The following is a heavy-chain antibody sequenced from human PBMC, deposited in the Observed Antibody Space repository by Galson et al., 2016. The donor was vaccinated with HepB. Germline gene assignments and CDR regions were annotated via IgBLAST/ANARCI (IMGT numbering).Heavy chain of an antibody. J-gene: IGHJ1*01. CDR2: ISSDGTNK. CDR3: AKWGLVVIPAAIAEYFQH. CDR1: GFTFRRHS. V-gene: IGHV3-30-3*02. D-gene: IGHD2-2*01. Sequence: SLRLSCAASGFTFRRHSLHWVRQAPGKGLEWVAVISSDGTNKYYADSLKGRFTISRDNSKNTLYLQMNSLTAEDTAVYYCAKWGLVVIPAAIAEYFQHWGQGTLVTVSS.